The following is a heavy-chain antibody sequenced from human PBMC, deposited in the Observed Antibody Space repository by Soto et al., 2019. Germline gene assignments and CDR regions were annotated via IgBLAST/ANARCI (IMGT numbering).Heavy chain of an antibody. CDR2: ISPGDSHT. Sequence: GESLKISCKGSGYNFINYWIAWVRQMPGRGLEWMGIISPGDSHTKYSPSLQGQVTISADKSISTAYLQWSSLKASDTAMYYCERAVEMATTVDYWGQGTLVTVSS. D-gene: IGHD5-12*01. CDR3: ERAVEMATTVDY. V-gene: IGHV5-51*01. J-gene: IGHJ4*02. CDR1: GYNFINYW.